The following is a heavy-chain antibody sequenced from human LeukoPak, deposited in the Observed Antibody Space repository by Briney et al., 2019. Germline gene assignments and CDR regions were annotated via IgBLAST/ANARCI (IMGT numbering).Heavy chain of an antibody. V-gene: IGHV3-30-3*01. CDR1: EFTFSTYA. CDR3: AKGYCSGGSCYWYFDL. J-gene: IGHJ2*01. CDR2: ISYDGSNK. Sequence: GGSLRLSCAASEFTFSTYAMHWVRQAPGKGLEWVAIISYDGSNKYYPESVKGRFTISRDNSKNTVHLQMDSLGAGDAATYHCAKGYCSGGSCYWYFDLWGRGTLVTVSS. D-gene: IGHD2-15*01.